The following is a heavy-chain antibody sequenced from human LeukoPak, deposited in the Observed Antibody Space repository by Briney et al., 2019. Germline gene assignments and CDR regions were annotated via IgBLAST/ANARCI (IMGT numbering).Heavy chain of an antibody. Sequence: GGSLRLSCAASGFTFSSYAMSRVRQAPGKGLEWVSAISGSGGSTYYADSVKGRFTISRDNSKNTLYLQMNSLRAEDTAVYYCAKSTPGSFGELWGYYGMDVWGQGTTVTVSS. CDR2: ISGSGGST. CDR3: AKSTPGSFGELWGYYGMDV. V-gene: IGHV3-23*01. D-gene: IGHD3-10*01. CDR1: GFTFSSYA. J-gene: IGHJ6*02.